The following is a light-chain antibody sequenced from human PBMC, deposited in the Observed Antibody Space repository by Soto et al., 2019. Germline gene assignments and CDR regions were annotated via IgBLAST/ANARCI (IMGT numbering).Light chain of an antibody. CDR1: TGTVTTGHF. Sequence: QTVVTQEPSLTVSPGGTVTLTCASNTGTVTTGHFPYWFQQKPGQAPRTLIYDTTNRHSWTPARFSGSLLGGKAALTLSGAQPEDEAEYFCLLYDSAFGLVFGGGTKLTVL. CDR3: LLYDSAFGLV. V-gene: IGLV7-46*01. J-gene: IGLJ2*01. CDR2: DTT.